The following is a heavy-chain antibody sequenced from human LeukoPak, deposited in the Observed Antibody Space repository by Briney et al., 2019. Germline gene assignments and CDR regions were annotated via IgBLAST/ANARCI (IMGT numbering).Heavy chain of an antibody. CDR3: ARDGYYDSSGHTLPRY. V-gene: IGHV1-18*01. CDR1: GYAFTSYG. D-gene: IGHD3-22*01. Sequence: ASVKVSCKASGYAFTSYGISWVRQAPGQGLEWMGWVNVYNGNTNYAQKLQGRVTMTTDASTSTTYIDLRSLRSDDTAVYYCARDGYYDSSGHTLPRYWGQGTLVTVSS. J-gene: IGHJ4*02. CDR2: VNVYNGNT.